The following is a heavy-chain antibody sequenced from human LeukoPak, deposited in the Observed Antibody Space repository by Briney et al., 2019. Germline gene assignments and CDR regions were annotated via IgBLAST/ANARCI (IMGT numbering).Heavy chain of an antibody. Sequence: PRGSLRLSCAASGFTFSSYWMSWVRQAPGKGLEWVASIKQDGSEKYYVDSVKGRFTISRDNAKNSLYLQMISLRAEDTAVYYCARDQPPRYYYYGMDVWGQGT. CDR3: ARDQPPRYYYYGMDV. CDR2: IKQDGSEK. J-gene: IGHJ6*02. CDR1: GFTFSSYW. V-gene: IGHV3-7*05.